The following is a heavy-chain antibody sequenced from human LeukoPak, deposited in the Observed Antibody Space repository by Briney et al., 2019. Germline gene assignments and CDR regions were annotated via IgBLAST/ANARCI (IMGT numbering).Heavy chain of an antibody. J-gene: IGHJ4*02. D-gene: IGHD4-17*01. CDR3: ATATVTYFDS. Sequence: GGSLRLSCVASGFTFSTYWMNWVRQAPGKGLEWVASVKQDGSEKYYVDSVKGRSTISRDNAKNSVSLQMSGLRPEDTAVYYCATATVTYFDSWGQGTLVTVSA. V-gene: IGHV3-7*01. CDR1: GFTFSTYW. CDR2: VKQDGSEK.